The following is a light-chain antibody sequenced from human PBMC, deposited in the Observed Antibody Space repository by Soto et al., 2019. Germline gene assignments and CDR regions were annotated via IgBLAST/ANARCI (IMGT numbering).Light chain of an antibody. CDR1: QSISDY. J-gene: IGKJ1*01. CDR3: QQYESYFQT. CDR2: DAS. V-gene: IGKV1-5*01. Sequence: DIQMTQSPSTLSASVGDRVIITCRASQSISDYLAWYQQKPGKAPKLLIYDASNLESGVPSTFSGSGSGTEFTLTISSLQPDDFATYYCQQYESYFQTFGQGTKVDIK.